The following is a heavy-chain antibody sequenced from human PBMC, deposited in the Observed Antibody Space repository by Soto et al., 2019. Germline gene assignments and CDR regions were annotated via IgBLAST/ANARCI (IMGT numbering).Heavy chain of an antibody. D-gene: IGHD2-15*01. CDR2: ISAYNGNT. V-gene: IGHV1-18*01. CDR1: GYTFTSYG. J-gene: IGHJ6*02. Sequence: GASVKVSCKASGYTFTSYGISWVRQAPGQGLEWMGWISAYNGNTNYAQKLQGRVTMTTDTSTSTAYMELRSLRSDDTAVYYCARGCSGGSCYYYYYYGMDVWGQGTTVTVS. CDR3: ARGCSGGSCYYYYYYGMDV.